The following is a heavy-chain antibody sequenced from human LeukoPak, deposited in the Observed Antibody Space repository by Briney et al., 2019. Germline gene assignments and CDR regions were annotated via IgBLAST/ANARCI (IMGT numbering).Heavy chain of an antibody. D-gene: IGHD6-6*01. CDR3: TRDVAARPFYYYMDV. CDR2: IRSKAYGGTT. V-gene: IGHV3-49*04. CDR1: GFTFGDYA. Sequence: GGSLRLSCTASGFTFGDYAMSWVRQAPGKGLEWVGFIRSKAYGGTTEYAASVKGRFTISRDDSKSIAYLQMNSLKTEDTAVYYCTRDVAARPFYYYMDVWGKGTTVTVSS. J-gene: IGHJ6*03.